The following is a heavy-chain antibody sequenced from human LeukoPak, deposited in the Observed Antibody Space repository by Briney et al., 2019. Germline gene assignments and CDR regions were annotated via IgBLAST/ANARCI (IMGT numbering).Heavy chain of an antibody. J-gene: IGHJ4*02. Sequence: ASVKVSCKASGGTFSSYTISWVRQAPGQGLEWMGRIIPILGIANYAQKFQGRVTITADKSTSTAYMELSSLRSEDTAVYYCARDKCSSTSCYGHFDYWGQGTLVTVSS. D-gene: IGHD2-2*01. V-gene: IGHV1-69*04. CDR2: IIPILGIA. CDR1: GGTFSSYT. CDR3: ARDKCSSTSCYGHFDY.